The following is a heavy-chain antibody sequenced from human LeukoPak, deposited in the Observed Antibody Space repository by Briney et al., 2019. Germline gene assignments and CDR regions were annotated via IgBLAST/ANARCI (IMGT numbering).Heavy chain of an antibody. J-gene: IGHJ5*02. D-gene: IGHD5-18*01. CDR1: GFTFSSYA. V-gene: IGHV3-23*01. CDR3: AKVSLGTAMPS. Sequence: GGSLRLSCAASGFTFSSYAMSWVRQAPGKGLEWVSAISGSGGSTYYADSVKGRFTISRDNSKNTLYLQLDSLRAEDTAVYYSAKVSLGTAMPSWGQGTLVTVSS. CDR2: ISGSGGST.